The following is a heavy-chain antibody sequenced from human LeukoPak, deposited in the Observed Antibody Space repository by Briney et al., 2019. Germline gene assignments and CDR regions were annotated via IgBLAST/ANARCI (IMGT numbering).Heavy chain of an antibody. D-gene: IGHD2-21*01. CDR3: AKYCGGDCFRNFDS. CDR2: IGHGGYDI. Sequence: GGSLRLSCAASGFTFSSFAMAWVRQAPGRGLKWVAVIGHGGYDIHYADSVKGRFTISRDNSKNILYLQMSSLRVDDTAVYYCAKYCGGDCFRNFDSWGQGALVTVSS. J-gene: IGHJ4*02. CDR1: GFTFSSFA. V-gene: IGHV3-23*01.